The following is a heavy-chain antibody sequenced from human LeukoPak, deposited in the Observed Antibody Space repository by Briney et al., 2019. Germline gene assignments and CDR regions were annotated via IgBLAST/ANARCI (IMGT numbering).Heavy chain of an antibody. D-gene: IGHD6-13*01. Sequence: GGSLRLSCAASGFTFSSYGMHWVRQAPGKGLEWVAFIRYDGSNKYYADSVKGRFTISRDNSKNTLYLQMNSLRAEDTAVYYCASATAAGHYYYYMDVWGKGTTVTVSS. CDR3: ASATAAGHYYYYMDV. CDR1: GFTFSSYG. J-gene: IGHJ6*03. CDR2: IRYDGSNK. V-gene: IGHV3-30*02.